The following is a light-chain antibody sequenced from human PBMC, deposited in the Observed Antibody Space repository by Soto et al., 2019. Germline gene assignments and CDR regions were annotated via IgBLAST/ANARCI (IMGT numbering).Light chain of an antibody. CDR3: QQYNNWPRT. CDR2: GAS. CDR1: QSVSSN. Sequence: EIVMTQSPATLSVSPGERATLSCRASQSVSSNLAWYQQKPGQAPRLLIYGASTRATGIPARFSGSGSGTEFTLIISSLQSEDFAVYYCQQYNNWPRTFGQGTKVDIK. J-gene: IGKJ1*01. V-gene: IGKV3D-15*01.